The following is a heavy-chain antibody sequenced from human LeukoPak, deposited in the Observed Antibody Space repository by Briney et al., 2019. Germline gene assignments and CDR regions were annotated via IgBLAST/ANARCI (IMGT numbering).Heavy chain of an antibody. CDR3: ARHRSAAAASDV. J-gene: IGHJ3*01. CDR1: GYSFTTYW. V-gene: IGHV5-10-1*01. Sequence: GESLKISCKGSGYSFTTYWIIWVRQMPGKGLEWMGTIDPSDSYTSYSPSFQGHVAISADKSINTAYLQWSSLKASDTAMYYCARHRSAAAASDVWGQGTMVTVSS. D-gene: IGHD6-13*01. CDR2: IDPSDSYT.